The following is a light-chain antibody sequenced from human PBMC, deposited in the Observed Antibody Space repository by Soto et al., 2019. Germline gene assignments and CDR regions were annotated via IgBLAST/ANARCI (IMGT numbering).Light chain of an antibody. V-gene: IGLV2-14*01. CDR1: DSDVDAYNS. CDR2: EVT. CDR3: SSYASSSTFV. Sequence: QSALTQPASVSGSPGQSITISCTGTDSDVDAYNSVSWCQHHPGKAPKFIIYEVTHRPSGISDRFSGSKSGNRASLTISGLQAEDEADYYCSSYASSSTFVFGGGTKVTVL. J-gene: IGLJ2*01.